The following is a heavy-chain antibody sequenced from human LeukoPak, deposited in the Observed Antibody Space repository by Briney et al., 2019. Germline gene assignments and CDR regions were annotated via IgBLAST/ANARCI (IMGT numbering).Heavy chain of an antibody. V-gene: IGHV3-48*03. D-gene: IGHD3-22*01. Sequence: GGSLRLSCAASGFTFSTYEMTWVRQSPGKGLEWVSYISSSGSTIYYADSVKGRFTISRDNARNSLYLQMNGLRAEDTAVYYCARDNYDSSGPYYFDYWGQGTLVTVSS. CDR1: GFTFSTYE. CDR3: ARDNYDSSGPYYFDY. J-gene: IGHJ4*02. CDR2: ISSSGSTI.